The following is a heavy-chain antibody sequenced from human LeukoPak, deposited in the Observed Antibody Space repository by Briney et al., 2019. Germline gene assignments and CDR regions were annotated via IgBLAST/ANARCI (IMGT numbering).Heavy chain of an antibody. V-gene: IGHV3-30*02. CDR3: ANLFSSSSAFDI. CDR2: IRYDGSNK. D-gene: IGHD6-6*01. CDR1: GFTFSSYG. J-gene: IGHJ3*02. Sequence: GGSLRLSCAASGFTFSSYGMHWVRQAPGKGLEWVAVIRYDGSNKYYADSVKGRFTISRDNSKNTLYLQMNSLRAEDTAVYYCANLFSSSSAFDIWGQGTMVTVSS.